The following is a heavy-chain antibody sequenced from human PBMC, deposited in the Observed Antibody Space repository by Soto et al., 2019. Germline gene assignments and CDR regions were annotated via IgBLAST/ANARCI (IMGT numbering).Heavy chain of an antibody. J-gene: IGHJ3*01. Sequence: QVQLQESGPRLVKPSETLSLTCSVSGSSISPYYWTWLRQAPGKGLEWMGYLFYRGTATYNPALKSRVTISLDTSNKQVSLRLSSVTAAYTAVYYCAREKDRILGGYAFGYWGPGTTVTVSS. CDR3: AREKDRILGGYAFGY. CDR1: GSSISPYY. V-gene: IGHV4-59*01. CDR2: LFYRGTA. D-gene: IGHD1-26*01.